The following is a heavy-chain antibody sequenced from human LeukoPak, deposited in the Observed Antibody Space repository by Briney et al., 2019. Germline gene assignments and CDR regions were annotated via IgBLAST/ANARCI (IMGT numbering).Heavy chain of an antibody. J-gene: IGHJ5*02. CDR1: GFTFSSYW. V-gene: IGHV3-74*01. CDR3: AREINKWFDP. Sequence: GGSLRLSCAASGFTFSSYWMHWVRQAPGKGLVWVSRINSDGSSTSYADSVKGRFTISRDNARSTLFLQLNSLRAEDTAVYYCAREINKWFDPWGQGTLVTVSS. CDR2: INSDGSST.